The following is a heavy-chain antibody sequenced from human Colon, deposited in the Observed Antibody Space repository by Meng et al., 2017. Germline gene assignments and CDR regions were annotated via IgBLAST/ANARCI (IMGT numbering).Heavy chain of an antibody. CDR2: ISVYNGKG. CDR1: GYSFSNYG. D-gene: IGHD2-21*02. CDR3: AVAYCGGDWYSTYLYGMDV. J-gene: IGHJ6*02. V-gene: IGHV1-18*01. Sequence: ASVKVSCKASGYSFSNYGISWVRQAPGQGLEWMGWISVYNGKGSYAQRFQGRVTMTTDTSTSTAYMELRSLRSDDTAVYYCAVAYCGGDWYSTYLYGMDVWGQRTTVTVSS.